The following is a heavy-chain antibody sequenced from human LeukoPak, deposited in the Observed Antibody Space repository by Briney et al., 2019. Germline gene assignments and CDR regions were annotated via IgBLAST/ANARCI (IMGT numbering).Heavy chain of an antibody. CDR2: IIPILGIA. D-gene: IGHD1-20*01. CDR3: ARGVRYNWNEDAFDI. Sequence: SVKVSCKASGGTFSSYAISWVRQAPGQGLEWMGRIIPILGIANYAQKFQGRVTITADKSTSTAYMELSSLRSEDTAVYYCARGVRYNWNEDAFDIWGQGTMVTVSS. V-gene: IGHV1-69*04. CDR1: GGTFSSYA. J-gene: IGHJ3*02.